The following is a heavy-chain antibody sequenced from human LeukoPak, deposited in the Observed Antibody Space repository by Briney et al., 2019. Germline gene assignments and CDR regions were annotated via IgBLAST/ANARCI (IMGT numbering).Heavy chain of an antibody. V-gene: IGHV4-34*01. CDR3: ARGRLNDFWSGPYFDY. D-gene: IGHD3-3*01. CDR1: GGSFSGYY. CDR2: INHSGST. J-gene: IGHJ4*02. Sequence: PSETLSLTCAVYGGSFSGYYWSWIRQPPGKGLERIGEINHSGSTNYNPSLKSRVTISVDTSKNQFSLKLSSVTAADTAVYYCARGRLNDFWSGPYFDYWGQGTLVTVSS.